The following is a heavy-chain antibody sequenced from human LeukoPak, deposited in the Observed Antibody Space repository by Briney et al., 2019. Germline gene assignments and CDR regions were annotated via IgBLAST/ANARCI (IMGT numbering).Heavy chain of an antibody. CDR1: GFTFSSYG. V-gene: IGHV3-30*02. CDR2: IWYDGSNK. J-gene: IGHJ4*02. D-gene: IGHD6-19*01. CDR3: AKDKGYSGWYYFDY. Sequence: GGSLRLSCAASGFTFSSYGMHWVRQAPGKGLEWVAVIWYDGSNKYYADSVKGRFTISRDNSKNTLYLQMNSLRAEDTAVYYCAKDKGYSGWYYFDYWGQGTLVTVSS.